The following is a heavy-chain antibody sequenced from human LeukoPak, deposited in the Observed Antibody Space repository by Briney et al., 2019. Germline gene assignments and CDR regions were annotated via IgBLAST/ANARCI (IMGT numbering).Heavy chain of an antibody. Sequence: GGSLRLSCAASGFTFSSSAMHWVRQAPDKGLEWMAVISYDGSNKYYADSVKGRFTISRDNSKNTLYLQMNSLRADDTAVYYCARDRDSSGWYEGFDYWGQGTLVTVSS. CDR3: ARDRDSSGWYEGFDY. D-gene: IGHD6-19*01. J-gene: IGHJ4*02. CDR1: GFTFSSSA. CDR2: ISYDGSNK. V-gene: IGHV3-30-3*01.